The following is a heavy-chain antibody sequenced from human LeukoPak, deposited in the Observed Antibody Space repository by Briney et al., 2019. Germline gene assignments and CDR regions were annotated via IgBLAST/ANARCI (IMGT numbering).Heavy chain of an antibody. CDR2: ISAYNGNT. D-gene: IGHD2/OR15-2a*01. Sequence: ASVKVSCKASGYTFTSYGISWVRQAPGQGLEWMGWISAYNGNTNYAQKLQGRVTMTTDTTTSTVYMELRGLRSDDTAVYYCARMLPEYDAFDIWGQGTMVTVSS. CDR1: GYTFTSYG. J-gene: IGHJ3*02. CDR3: ARMLPEYDAFDI. V-gene: IGHV1-18*01.